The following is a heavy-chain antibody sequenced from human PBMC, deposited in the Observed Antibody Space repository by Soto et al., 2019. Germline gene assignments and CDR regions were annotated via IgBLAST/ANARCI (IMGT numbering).Heavy chain of an antibody. D-gene: IGHD6-19*01. J-gene: IGHJ4*02. CDR2: INPSGGST. V-gene: IGHV1-46*01. CDR1: GYTFTSYY. CDR3: AIVVSFRAVAVAGTPPLCDFAY. Sequence: ASVKVSCKASGYTFTSYYMHWVRQAPGQGLEWMGIINPSGGSTSYAQKFKERVTMTRDTSPSTVYMELSSLRSEDTAVYYCAIVVSFRAVAVAGTPPLCDFAYWGQGTLVTVS.